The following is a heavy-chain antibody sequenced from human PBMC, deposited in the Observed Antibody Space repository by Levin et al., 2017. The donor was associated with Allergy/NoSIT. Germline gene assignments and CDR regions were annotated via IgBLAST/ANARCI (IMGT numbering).Heavy chain of an antibody. J-gene: IGHJ1*01. CDR3: AGDPLRMGGSGGYLRH. CDR1: GFTFRSYS. V-gene: IGHV3-30*04. Sequence: PGGSLRLSCAASGFTFRSYSMHWVRQAPGKGLDWVAVISYVGSFKAYEDSVQGRFTIPRDNSKNNLYLQMSSLRLEDTAVYYCAGDPLRMGGSGGYLRHWGQGTLVTVSS. CDR2: ISYVGSFK. D-gene: IGHD5-12*01.